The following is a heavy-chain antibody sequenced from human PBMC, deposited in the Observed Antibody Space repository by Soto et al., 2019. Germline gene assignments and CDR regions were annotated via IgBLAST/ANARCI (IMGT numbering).Heavy chain of an antibody. CDR3: ARNSGSGWYLHDNVNSYYYGMDV. V-gene: IGHV5-51*01. D-gene: IGHD6-19*01. Sequence: GESLKISCEGSGDSFTSYWIGGVRQMPGKGLEWMGIIYPGDSDTRCSPSFQGQVTISADKSISTAYLQWSSLKASDTAMYYCARNSGSGWYLHDNVNSYYYGMDVWGQGTTVTVSS. CDR1: GDSFTSYW. J-gene: IGHJ6*02. CDR2: IYPGDSDT.